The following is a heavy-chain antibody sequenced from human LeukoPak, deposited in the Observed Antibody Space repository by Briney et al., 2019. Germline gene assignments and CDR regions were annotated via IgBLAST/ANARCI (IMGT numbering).Heavy chain of an antibody. V-gene: IGHV3-23*01. Sequence: GGSLRLSCAASGFTFSSYAMSWVRQAPGKGLEWVSAISGSGGSTYYADSVKGRFTISRDNSKNTLYLQMNSLRAEDTAVYYCAKGHLNYYYDSSGYYLFDYWGQGTLVTVSS. CDR1: GFTFSSYA. CDR2: ISGSGGST. CDR3: AKGHLNYYYDSSGYYLFDY. D-gene: IGHD3-22*01. J-gene: IGHJ4*02.